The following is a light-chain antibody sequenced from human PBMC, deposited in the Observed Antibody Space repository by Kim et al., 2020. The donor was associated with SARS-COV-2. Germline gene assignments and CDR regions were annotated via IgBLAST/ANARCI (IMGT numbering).Light chain of an antibody. CDR1: SNNVGYEG. CDR3: SAWDSSLTGWV. J-gene: IGLJ3*02. V-gene: IGLV10-54*04. CDR2: RNN. Sequence: QTATLTCSGNSNNVGYEGASWLQQHQGHPPKLLSYRNNNRPSGISERFAASRSGNTASLTITGLQPEDEADYYCSAWDSSLTGWVFGGGTQLTVL.